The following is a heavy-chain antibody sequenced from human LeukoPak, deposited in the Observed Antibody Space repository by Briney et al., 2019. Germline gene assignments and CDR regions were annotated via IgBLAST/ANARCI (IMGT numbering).Heavy chain of an antibody. J-gene: IGHJ3*02. Sequence: GGSLRLSCAASGFTFSSYAMHWVRQAPGKGLEWVAVISYDGSNKYYADSVKGRFTISRDNSKNTLYLQMNSLRAEDTAVCYCARGARYFAFDIWGQGTMVTVSS. V-gene: IGHV3-30-3*01. CDR1: GFTFSSYA. CDR2: ISYDGSNK. CDR3: ARGARYFAFDI. D-gene: IGHD3-9*01.